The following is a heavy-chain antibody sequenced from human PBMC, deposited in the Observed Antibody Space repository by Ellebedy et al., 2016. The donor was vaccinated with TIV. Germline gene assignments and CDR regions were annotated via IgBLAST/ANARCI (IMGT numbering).Heavy chain of an antibody. Sequence: GESLKISCAASGFTVSSNYMSWVRQAPGKGLEWVSVIYSGGSTYYADSVKGRFTISRDNSKNTLYLQMNSLRAEDTAVYYCVRGGYGWDYWGQGTLVTVSS. V-gene: IGHV3-66*01. J-gene: IGHJ4*02. CDR3: VRGGYGWDY. D-gene: IGHD3-10*01. CDR2: IYSGGST. CDR1: GFTVSSNY.